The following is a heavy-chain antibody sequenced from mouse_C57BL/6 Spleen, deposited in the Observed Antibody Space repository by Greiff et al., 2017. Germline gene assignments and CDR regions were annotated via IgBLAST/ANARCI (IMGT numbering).Heavy chain of an antibody. Sequence: VQLKESGAELVRPGASVKLSCTASGFNIKDDYMHWVKQRPEQGLEWIGWIDPENGDTEYASKFQGKATITADTSSNTAYLQLSSLTSEDTAVYYCTFYYDYDGNYFDYWGQGTTLTVSS. D-gene: IGHD2-4*01. CDR1: GFNIKDDY. J-gene: IGHJ2*01. CDR3: TFYYDYDGNYFDY. CDR2: IDPENGDT. V-gene: IGHV14-4*01.